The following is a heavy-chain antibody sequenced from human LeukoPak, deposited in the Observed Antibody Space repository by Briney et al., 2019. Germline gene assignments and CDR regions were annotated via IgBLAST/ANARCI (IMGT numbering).Heavy chain of an antibody. J-gene: IGHJ4*02. D-gene: IGHD3-10*01. V-gene: IGHV3-74*01. Sequence: GGSLRLSCAASGFTFSSYWMHWVRQAPGKGLVWVSRINSDGSSTSYADSVKGRFTISRDNAKNTLYLQMNSLRAEDTAVYYCARGSGNYYTRFDYWGQGTLVTVSS. CDR3: ARGSGNYYTRFDY. CDR1: GFTFSSYW. CDR2: INSDGSST.